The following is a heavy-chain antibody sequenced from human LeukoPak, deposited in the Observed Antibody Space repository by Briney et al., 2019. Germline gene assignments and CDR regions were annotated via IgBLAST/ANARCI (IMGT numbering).Heavy chain of an antibody. D-gene: IGHD3-22*01. Sequence: SETLSLTCAVYGGSFSGYYWSWIRQPPGKGLEWIGEINHSGSTNYNPSLKSRVTISVDTSKNQFSLKLSSVTAADTAVYYCAREGYDSSGYYFEGFDYWGQGTLVTVSS. CDR2: INHSGST. J-gene: IGHJ4*02. CDR1: GGSFSGYY. V-gene: IGHV4-34*01. CDR3: AREGYDSSGYYFEGFDY.